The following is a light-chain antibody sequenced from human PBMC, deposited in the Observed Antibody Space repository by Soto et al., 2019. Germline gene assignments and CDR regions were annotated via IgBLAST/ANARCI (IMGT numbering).Light chain of an antibody. CDR3: QQYGSSQWT. Sequence: IVMTQSPATLSVSPGERATLSCRASQSVSSNLAWYQQKPGQAPRLLIFGASKRATGIPDRFSGSGSGRDFTLTISGLEPEDFAVYYCQQYGSSQWTFGQGTKVDIK. J-gene: IGKJ1*01. V-gene: IGKV3-20*01. CDR1: QSVSSN. CDR2: GAS.